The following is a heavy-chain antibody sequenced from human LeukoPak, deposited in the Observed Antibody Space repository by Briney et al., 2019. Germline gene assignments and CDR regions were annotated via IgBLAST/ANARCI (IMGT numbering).Heavy chain of an antibody. D-gene: IGHD3-3*01. CDR3: ARGRTIFVVVTNFDY. V-gene: IGHV1-69*13. CDR1: GGTFSSYA. CDR2: IIPIFGTA. Sequence: ASVKVSCKASGGTFSSYAISWVRQAPGQGLEWMGGIIPIFGTANYAQKFQGRVTITADESTSTAYMELSRLRSEDTAVYYCARGRTIFVVVTNFDYWGQGNLVTVSS. J-gene: IGHJ4*02.